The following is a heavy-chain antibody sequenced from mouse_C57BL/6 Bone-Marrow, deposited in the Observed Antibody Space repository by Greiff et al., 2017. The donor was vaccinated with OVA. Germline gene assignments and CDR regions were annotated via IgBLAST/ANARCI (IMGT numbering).Heavy chain of an antibody. D-gene: IGHD2-1*01. Sequence: QVQLKECGPGILQPSQTLSLTCSFSGFSLSTFGMGVGWIRQPSGKGLEWLAHIWWDDDKYYNPALKSRLTISKDTSNNHVFLKFTKVDTADTATYYGARIAGDYGNRFAYWGQGTLVTVSA. CDR3: ARIAGDYGNRFAY. CDR1: GFSLSTFGMG. V-gene: IGHV8-8*01. CDR2: IWWDDDK. J-gene: IGHJ3*01.